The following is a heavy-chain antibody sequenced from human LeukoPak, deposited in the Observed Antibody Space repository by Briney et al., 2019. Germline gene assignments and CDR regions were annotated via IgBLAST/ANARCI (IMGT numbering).Heavy chain of an antibody. J-gene: IGHJ4*02. V-gene: IGHV4-34*01. Sequence: SETLSLTCAVYGGSFSGYYWSWIRQPPGKGLEWIGEITRSGSTNYNPSLKSRVTVSVNTSKNRFSLNLTSVTAADTAVYYCAAVVATTTVRYFDYWGQGTLVTVSS. CDR2: ITRSGST. CDR1: GGSFSGYY. D-gene: IGHD3-22*01. CDR3: AAVVATTTVRYFDY.